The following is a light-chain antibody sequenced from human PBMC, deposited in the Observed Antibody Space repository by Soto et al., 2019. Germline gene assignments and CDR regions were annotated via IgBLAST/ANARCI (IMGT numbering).Light chain of an antibody. Sequence: GLSLSPDALSLYQGERATLSCRASQSVSSSYLAWYQQKPGQAPRLLIYGASSRATGIPDRFSGSGSGTDFTLTISILEPEDVALYYCQQYGSPPWTFGQGTKVHI. J-gene: IGKJ1*01. CDR3: QQYGSPPWT. CDR2: GAS. CDR1: QSVSSSY. V-gene: IGKV3-20*01.